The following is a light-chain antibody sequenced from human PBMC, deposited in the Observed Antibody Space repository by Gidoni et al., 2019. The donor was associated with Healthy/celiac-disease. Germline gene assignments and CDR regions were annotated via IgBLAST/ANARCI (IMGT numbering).Light chain of an antibody. CDR3: AAWDDSLNGYV. V-gene: IGLV1-44*01. Sequence: QSVLTQPPSASGPPGQSVTISCSGSSSNIGSNTVNWYQQLPGTAPKLLIDSNNQRPAGVPDRFSGSKSGTSASLAISGLQSEDEADYYCAAWDDSLNGYVFGTGTKVTVL. CDR2: SNN. CDR1: SSNIGSNT. J-gene: IGLJ1*01.